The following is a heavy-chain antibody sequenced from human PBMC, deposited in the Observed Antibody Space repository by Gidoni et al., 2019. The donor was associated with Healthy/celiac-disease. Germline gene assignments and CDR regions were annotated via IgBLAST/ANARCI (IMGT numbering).Heavy chain of an antibody. CDR3: ASPLYYDILSGYLVY. V-gene: IGHV3-30-3*01. D-gene: IGHD3-9*01. CDR2: ISHDGSNK. Sequence: VQLVGSGGGGVLPGRSLGLSCAASGFHFRSYAMHWVRQAPGKGLEWVAVISHDGSNKYYSDSVKGRFTIARDHSKNTLYLQMNSLRAEDTAVYYCASPLYYDILSGYLVYWGQGTLVTVSS. CDR1: GFHFRSYA. J-gene: IGHJ4*02.